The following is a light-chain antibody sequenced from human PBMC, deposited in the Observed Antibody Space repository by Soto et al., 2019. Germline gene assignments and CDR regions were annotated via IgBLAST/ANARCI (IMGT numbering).Light chain of an antibody. CDR2: RAS. V-gene: IGKV1-5*03. J-gene: IGKJ1*01. Sequence: DIQMTQSPSTLSASIGDTVTITCRTSQSVDTWLAWYQHKAGKAPKLLIYRASSLATGVPSRFSGSGSGTAFTLTITRLQPDDFATYYWQHYNEYSRVFGQGTQVEIK. CDR3: QHYNEYSRV. CDR1: QSVDTW.